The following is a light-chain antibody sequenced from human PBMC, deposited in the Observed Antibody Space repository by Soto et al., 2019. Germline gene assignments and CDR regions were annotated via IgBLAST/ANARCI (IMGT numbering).Light chain of an antibody. V-gene: IGKV3-15*01. CDR3: QQRTNSPPWT. J-gene: IGKJ1*01. CDR1: HRVSSY. CDR2: ATS. Sequence: EIVMTQSPATLSVSPGKRATLSCRASHRVSSYLVWYQQKPGQAPRLLIYATSTRATGIPARFSGSGSGTEFTLTISSLQSEDFAVYYCQQRTNSPPWTFGQGTRVELK.